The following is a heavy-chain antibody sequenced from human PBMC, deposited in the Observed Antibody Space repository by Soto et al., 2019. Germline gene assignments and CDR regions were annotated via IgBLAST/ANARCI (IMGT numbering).Heavy chain of an antibody. V-gene: IGHV1-3*01. J-gene: IGHJ4*02. Sequence: QVQLVQSGAEVKKPGASVKVSCKASGYTFASYAMHWVRQAPGQRLEWMGWINAGNGNTKYSQKFQGRVTITRDTSASTAYMELSSLRSEDTAVYYCAREAGTYIFDYWGQGTLVTVSS. CDR1: GYTFASYA. CDR3: AREAGTYIFDY. CDR2: INAGNGNT. D-gene: IGHD1-7*01.